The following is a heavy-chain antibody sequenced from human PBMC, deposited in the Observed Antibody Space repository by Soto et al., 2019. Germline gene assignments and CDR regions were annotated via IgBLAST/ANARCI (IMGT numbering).Heavy chain of an antibody. CDR2: IWCDGSNK. D-gene: IGHD6-19*01. V-gene: IGHV3-33*01. Sequence: QVQLVESGGGVVQPGRSLRLSCAASGFTFSSYGMHWVRQAPGKGLEWVAVIWCDGSNKYYADSVKGRFTISRDNSKNTLYLQMNSLRAEDTAVYYCARDLAVAGYYFDYWGQGTLVTVSS. J-gene: IGHJ4*02. CDR1: GFTFSSYG. CDR3: ARDLAVAGYYFDY.